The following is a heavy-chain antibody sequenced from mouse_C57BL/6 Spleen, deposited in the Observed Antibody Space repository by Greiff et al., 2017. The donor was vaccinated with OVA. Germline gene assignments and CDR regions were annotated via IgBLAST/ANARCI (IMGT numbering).Heavy chain of an antibody. J-gene: IGHJ2*01. CDR3: ARCDYYGSSYPFDY. V-gene: IGHV1-55*01. CDR1: GYTFTSYW. CDR2: IYPGSGST. D-gene: IGHD1-1*01. Sequence: QVHVKQPGAELVKPGASVKMSCKASGYTFTSYWITWVKQRPGQGLEWIGDIYPGSGSTNYNEKFKSKATLTVDTSSSTAYMQLSSLASEDSAVYYGARCDYYGSSYPFDYWGQGTTLTVSS.